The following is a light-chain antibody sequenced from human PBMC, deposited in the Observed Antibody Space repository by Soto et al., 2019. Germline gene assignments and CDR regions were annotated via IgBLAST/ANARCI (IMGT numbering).Light chain of an antibody. CDR2: DTS. CDR3: QQRQYWPPIT. CDR1: QSVSSY. J-gene: IGKJ5*01. Sequence: VLTQSPATLSLSPGERATLSCRASQSVSSYLAWYQQKPGQAPRLLIYDTSNRATGVPARFSGSGSGTDFTLTISSLEPEDCAIYYCQQRQYWPPITVGQGTRLEIK. V-gene: IGKV3-11*01.